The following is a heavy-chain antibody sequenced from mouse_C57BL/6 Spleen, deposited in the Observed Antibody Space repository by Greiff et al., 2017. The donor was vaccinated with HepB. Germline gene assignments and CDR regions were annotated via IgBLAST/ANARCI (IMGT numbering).Heavy chain of an antibody. D-gene: IGHD2-5*01. CDR1: GYAFSSSW. V-gene: IGHV1-82*01. CDR2: IYPGDGDT. J-gene: IGHJ2*01. CDR3: AREGEYSNCGGFDY. Sequence: QVQLQQSGPELVKPGASVKISCKASGYAFSSSWMNWVKQRPGKGLEWIGRIYPGDGDTNYNGKFKGKATLTADKSSSTAYMQLSSLTSEDSAVYFCAREGEYSNCGGFDYWGQGTTLTVSS.